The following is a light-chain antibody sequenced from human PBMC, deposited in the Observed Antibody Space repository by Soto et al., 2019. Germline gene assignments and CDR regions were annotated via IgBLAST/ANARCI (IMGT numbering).Light chain of an antibody. J-gene: IGKJ2*01. V-gene: IGKV3-15*01. CDR2: GAS. Sequence: EIVMTQSPATLSVSPGERATLSCRASQSVSSNLAWYQQKPGQAPRLLIYGASTRATGIPARFSGSGSGTEFTLTISSLQSGDFGVYYCQQYNDWPPYTFGQGTKLEIK. CDR1: QSVSSN. CDR3: QQYNDWPPYT.